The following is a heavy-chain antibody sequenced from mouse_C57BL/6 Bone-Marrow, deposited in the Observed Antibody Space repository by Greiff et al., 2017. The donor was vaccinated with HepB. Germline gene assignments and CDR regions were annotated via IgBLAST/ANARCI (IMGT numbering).Heavy chain of an antibody. V-gene: IGHV1-64*01. D-gene: IGHD1-1*01. Sequence: VQLQQSGAELVKPGASVKLSCKASGYTFTSYWMHWVKQRPGQGLELIGMIHPNSGSTNYNEKFKSKATLTVDKSSSTAYMQLSSLTSEDSAVYYCARNYYGSSYFDYWGQGTTLTVSS. J-gene: IGHJ2*01. CDR2: IHPNSGST. CDR1: GYTFTSYW. CDR3: ARNYYGSSYFDY.